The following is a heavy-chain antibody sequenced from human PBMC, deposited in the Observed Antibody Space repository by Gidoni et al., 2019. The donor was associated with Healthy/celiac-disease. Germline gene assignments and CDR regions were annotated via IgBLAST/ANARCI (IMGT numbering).Heavy chain of an antibody. V-gene: IGHV3-33*01. D-gene: IGHD6-13*01. J-gene: IGHJ6*02. CDR2: IWYDGSNK. CDR3: ARGPPGREAAAVDYYYYGMDV. Sequence: LEWVAVIWYDGSNKYYADSVKGRFTISRDNSKNTLYLQMNSLRAEDTAVYYCARGPPGREAAAVDYYYYGMDVWGQGTTVTVSS.